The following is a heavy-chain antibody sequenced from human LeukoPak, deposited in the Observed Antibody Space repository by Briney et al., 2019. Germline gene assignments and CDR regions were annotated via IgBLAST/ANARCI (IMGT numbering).Heavy chain of an antibody. Sequence: SETLSLTCAVYGGSFSSSYWGWISKPPGKGLEFIGSVYYRGGSYHNPSLKGRVTISVDTSKNQFSLKLSSVTAADTAVYYCARIDYSSSIDYWGQGTLLTVSS. V-gene: IGHV4-39*07. J-gene: IGHJ4*02. CDR1: GGSFSSSY. D-gene: IGHD6-6*01. CDR3: ARIDYSSSIDY. CDR2: VYYRGGS.